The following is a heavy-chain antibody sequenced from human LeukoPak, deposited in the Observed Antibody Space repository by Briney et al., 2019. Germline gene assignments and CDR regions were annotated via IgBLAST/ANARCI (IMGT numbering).Heavy chain of an antibody. D-gene: IGHD6-6*01. J-gene: IGHJ6*02. CDR3: ARNRIAAPGGKDYYGMDV. CDR2: IYPGDSDT. V-gene: IGHV5-51*01. Sequence: GESLKISCKGSGYSFTSYWIGWVRQMPGKGLEWMGIIYPGDSDTRYSPSFQGQVTISADKSISTAYLQWSSLKASDTAMYYCARNRIAAPGGKDYYGMDVWGQGTTVTVSS. CDR1: GYSFTSYW.